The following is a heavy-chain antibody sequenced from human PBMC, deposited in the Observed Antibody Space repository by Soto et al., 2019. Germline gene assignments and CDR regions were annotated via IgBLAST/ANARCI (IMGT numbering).Heavy chain of an antibody. CDR3: TRGNLDWSTYYFDY. CDR1: GYTITSYY. Sequence: ASVKVSCKASGYTITSYYMHWLRQAPVQGLEKMGIINPSGSSTSYAQKLQGRVTMTRDTSTSTVYMELSSLRSEDTVVYYCTRGNLDWSTYYFDYCGQGTLVSVSS. J-gene: IGHJ4*02. D-gene: IGHD3-9*01. CDR2: INPSGSST. V-gene: IGHV1-46*03.